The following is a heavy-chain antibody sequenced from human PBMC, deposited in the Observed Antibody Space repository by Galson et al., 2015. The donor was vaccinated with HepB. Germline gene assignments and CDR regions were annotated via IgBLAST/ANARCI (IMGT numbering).Heavy chain of an antibody. CDR2: ISFDGSNT. V-gene: IGHV3-30*18. CDR1: GFTFITYG. J-gene: IGHJ2*01. CDR3: AKDSRPREVTTYGRHFGL. Sequence: SLRLSCADPGFTFITYGMHWVRQAPGKGLEWLAVISFDGSNTYYADSVKGRFTISRDNSKNTLYLQMNSLRAEDTAVYYCAKDSRPREVTTYGRHFGLWGRGTLVTVSS. D-gene: IGHD4-17*01.